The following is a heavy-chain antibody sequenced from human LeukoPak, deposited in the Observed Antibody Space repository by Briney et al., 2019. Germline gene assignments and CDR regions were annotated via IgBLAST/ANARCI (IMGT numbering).Heavy chain of an antibody. J-gene: IGHJ4*02. CDR1: GGSISSKYY. D-gene: IGHD6-13*01. CDR2: IYYSGST. V-gene: IGHV4-59*01. Sequence: SETLSLTCIVSGGSISSKYYWGWIRQPPGKGLEWIGYIYYSGSTNYNPSLKSRVTISVDTSKNQFSLKLSSVTAADTAVYYCARLNGYRADEKLENDDYWGQGTLVTVSS. CDR3: ARLNGYRADEKLENDDY.